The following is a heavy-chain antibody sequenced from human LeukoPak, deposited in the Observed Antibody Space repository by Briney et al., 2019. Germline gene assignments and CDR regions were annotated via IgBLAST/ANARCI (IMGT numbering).Heavy chain of an antibody. CDR1: GYTFTGYY. V-gene: IGHV1-2*04. J-gene: IGHJ4*02. Sequence: ASVKVSCKASGYTFTGYYMHWVRQAPGQGLEWMGRLNPNNGGTNYAQKFQGWVTMTRDTSISTAYMELSRLRSDDTAVYYCARTPGRIAARPWYFDYWGQGTLVTVSS. D-gene: IGHD6-6*01. CDR3: ARTPGRIAARPWYFDY. CDR2: LNPNNGGT.